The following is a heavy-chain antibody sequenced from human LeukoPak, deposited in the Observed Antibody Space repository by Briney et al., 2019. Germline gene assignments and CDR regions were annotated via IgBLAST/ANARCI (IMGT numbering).Heavy chain of an antibody. CDR3: AKVRGRVVAPDFGCYFDY. Sequence: GGSLRLSCAASGFTFNTYAMSWVRQAPGKGLEGVSAISDSGVTTSYADSVRGRFTISRDNSRNTLYLQMNSLRADDTAVYYCAKVRGRVVAPDFGCYFDYWGQGTLVTVSS. CDR1: GFTFNTYA. V-gene: IGHV3-23*01. D-gene: IGHD2-15*01. CDR2: ISDSGVTT. J-gene: IGHJ4*02.